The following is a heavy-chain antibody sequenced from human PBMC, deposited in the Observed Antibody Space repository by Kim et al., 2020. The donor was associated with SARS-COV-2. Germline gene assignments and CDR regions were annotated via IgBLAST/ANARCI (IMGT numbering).Heavy chain of an antibody. CDR1: GFTFSSYA. J-gene: IGHJ6*02. CDR3: ARDGGGNVVGYGMDV. Sequence: GGSLRLSCAASGFTFSSYAMHWVRQAPGKGLEWVAVISYDGSNKYYADSVKGRFTISRDNSKNTLYLQMNSLRAEDTAVYYCARDGGGNVVGYGMDVWGQGTTVTVSS. CDR2: ISYDGSNK. D-gene: IGHD2-15*01. V-gene: IGHV3-30-3*01.